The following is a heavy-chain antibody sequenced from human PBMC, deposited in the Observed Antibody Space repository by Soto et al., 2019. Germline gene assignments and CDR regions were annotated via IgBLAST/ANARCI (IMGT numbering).Heavy chain of an antibody. D-gene: IGHD2-15*01. V-gene: IGHV6-1*01. J-gene: IGHJ6*02. CDR1: GDSVSSNSAA. CDR3: ARDFVVVVAAIYYYGLDV. Sequence: QTLSLTCAISGDSVSSNSAAWNWIRQSPSRGLEWLGRTYYRSKWYNDYAVSVKSRITINPDTSKNQFSLQLNSVTPEDTAVYYCARDFVVVVAAIYYYGLDVWGQGTTVTVSS. CDR2: TYYRSKWYN.